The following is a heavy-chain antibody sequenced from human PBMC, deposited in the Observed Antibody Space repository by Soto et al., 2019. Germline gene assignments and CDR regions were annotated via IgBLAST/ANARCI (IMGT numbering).Heavy chain of an antibody. CDR3: ASSIGQWLVLDY. CDR1: GGSISSYY. D-gene: IGHD6-19*01. V-gene: IGHV4-59*01. Sequence: SETLSLTCTVSGGSISSYYWSWIRQPPGKGLEWIGYIYYSGSTNYNPSLKSRVTISVDTSKNQFSLKLSSVTAADTAVYYCASSIGQWLVLDYCGQGTLVTVSS. CDR2: IYYSGST. J-gene: IGHJ4*02.